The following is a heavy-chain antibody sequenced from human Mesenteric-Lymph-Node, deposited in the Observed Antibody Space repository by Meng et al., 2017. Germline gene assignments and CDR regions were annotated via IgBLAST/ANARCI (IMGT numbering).Heavy chain of an antibody. Sequence: QVQLQESGPGLVKPSQTLSLTCTVSGGSISSGDYYWSWIRQPPGKGLEWIGYMDYRGSTFYNLSLKSRVTISVDTSKNQFSLKLSSVTAADTAVYFCARGELLWDYWGQGTLVTVSS. CDR1: GGSISSGDYY. D-gene: IGHD2-2*01. CDR3: ARGELLWDY. V-gene: IGHV4-30-4*01. J-gene: IGHJ4*02. CDR2: MDYRGST.